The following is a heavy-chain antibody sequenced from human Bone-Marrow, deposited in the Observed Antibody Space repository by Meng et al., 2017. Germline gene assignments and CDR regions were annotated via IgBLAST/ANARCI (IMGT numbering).Heavy chain of an antibody. CDR1: GFTFSDYY. CDR3: ARAGGYIVAPITARRGDY. D-gene: IGHD2-15*01. J-gene: IGHJ4*02. CDR2: ISSSGSTI. V-gene: IGHV3-11*01. Sequence: GESLKISCAASGFTFSDYYMSWIRQAPGKGLEWVSYISSSGSTIYYADSVKGRFTISRDNAKNSLYLQMNSLRAEDTAVYYCARAGGYIVAPITARRGDYWGQGTLVTVSS.